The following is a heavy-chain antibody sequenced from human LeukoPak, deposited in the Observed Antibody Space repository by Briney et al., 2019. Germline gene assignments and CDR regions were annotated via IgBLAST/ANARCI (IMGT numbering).Heavy chain of an antibody. V-gene: IGHV3-74*01. Sequence: GGSLRLSCAASGFTFSNYWMHWVRQVPGKGLVWVSHINGDGRSTGYADSVKGRFTISRDNAKNSLYLQMNNLRAEDTAVYYCARDKYGSGSYSWSKRLDSWGQGTLVTVSS. CDR3: ARDKYGSGSYSWSKRLDS. J-gene: IGHJ4*02. CDR1: GFTFSNYW. CDR2: INGDGRST. D-gene: IGHD3-10*01.